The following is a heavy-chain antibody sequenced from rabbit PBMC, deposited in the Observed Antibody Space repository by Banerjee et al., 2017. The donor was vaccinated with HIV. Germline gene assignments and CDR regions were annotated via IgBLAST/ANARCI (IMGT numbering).Heavy chain of an antibody. CDR3: ARGYNYDDSGNWDGFDP. CDR2: IYAGSGST. D-gene: IGHD2-1*01. J-gene: IGHJ2*01. Sequence: QSLEESGGDLVKPGASLTLTCTASGFDFSSSYWISWVRQAPGKGLEWIACIYAGSGSTYYASWVNGRFTISKTSSTTVTLQMTSLTAADTATYFCARGYNYDDSGNWDGFDPWGQGTLVTVS. V-gene: IGHV1S40*01. CDR1: GFDFSSSYW.